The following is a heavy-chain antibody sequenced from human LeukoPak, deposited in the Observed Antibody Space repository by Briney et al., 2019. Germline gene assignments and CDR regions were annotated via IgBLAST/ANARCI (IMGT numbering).Heavy chain of an antibody. CDR3: AKKTTVTTVANWFDP. J-gene: IGHJ5*02. CDR2: IYNSGGT. V-gene: IGHV4-59*12. CDR1: DGSISSYY. Sequence: SETLSLTCTVSDGSISSYYWSWIRQPPGKGLEWLGYIYNSGGTNYNPSLKSRVTISVDTSKNQFSLKLSSVTAADTAVYYCAKKTTVTTVANWFDPWGQGTLVTVSS. D-gene: IGHD4-17*01.